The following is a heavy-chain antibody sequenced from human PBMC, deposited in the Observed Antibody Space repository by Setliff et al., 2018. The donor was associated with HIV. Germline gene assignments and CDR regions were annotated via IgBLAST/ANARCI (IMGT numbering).Heavy chain of an antibody. J-gene: IGHJ6*03. V-gene: IGHV4-39*07. CDR3: ARGYPGIAVAGLSYYYYYYMDV. Sequence: SETLSLTCSVSSGSISSSSYYWGWIRQPPGEGLEWIANIYYSGSSNYNPSLKSRVTISVDTSKNQFSLKLSSVTAADTAVYYCARGYPGIAVAGLSYYYYYYMDVWGKGTTVTVSS. CDR2: IYYSGSS. CDR1: SGSISSSSYY. D-gene: IGHD6-19*01.